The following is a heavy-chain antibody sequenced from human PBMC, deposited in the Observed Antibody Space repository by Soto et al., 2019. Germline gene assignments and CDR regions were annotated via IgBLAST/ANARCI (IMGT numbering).Heavy chain of an antibody. CDR1: GGSISSGGYY. V-gene: IGHV4-31*03. Sequence: SETLSLTCTVSGGSISSGGYYWSWIRQHPGKGLEWIGYIYYSGSTYYNPSLKSRVTISVDTSKNQFSLKLSSVTAADTAVYYCARGADYYYYMDVWGKGTTVTVSS. D-gene: IGHD6-13*01. CDR2: IYYSGST. J-gene: IGHJ6*03. CDR3: ARGADYYYYMDV.